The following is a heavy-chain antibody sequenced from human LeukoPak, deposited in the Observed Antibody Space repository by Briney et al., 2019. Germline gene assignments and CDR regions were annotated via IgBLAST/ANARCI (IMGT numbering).Heavy chain of an antibody. CDR1: GGSISSYY. CDR2: IYYSGST. CDR3: ARGSEGVDY. J-gene: IGHJ4*02. Sequence: NPSETLSLTCTVSGGSISSYYWSWIRQPPGKGLEWIGYIYYSGSTNYNPSLKSRVTISVDTSKNQFSLKLSSVTAADTAVYYCARGSEGVDYWGQGTLVTVSS. V-gene: IGHV4-59*01. D-gene: IGHD3-10*01.